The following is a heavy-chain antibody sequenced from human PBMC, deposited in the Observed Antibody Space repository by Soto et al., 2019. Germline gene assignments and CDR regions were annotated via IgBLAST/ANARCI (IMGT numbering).Heavy chain of an antibody. Sequence: EVQLVESGGGLVQPGGSLRLSCAASGFSFSDHYMDWVRQAPGKGLEWVGRTRNKAYSYTTEYAASLRGRFPSSRDDSKDSLYLQMKRLKTDDTAVYYWATSIPGSKLSGLDPWGQGAVVSVSS. V-gene: IGHV3-72*01. D-gene: IGHD6-13*01. CDR2: TRNKAYSYTT. CDR3: ATSIPGSKLSGLDP. CDR1: GFSFSDHY. J-gene: IGHJ5*02.